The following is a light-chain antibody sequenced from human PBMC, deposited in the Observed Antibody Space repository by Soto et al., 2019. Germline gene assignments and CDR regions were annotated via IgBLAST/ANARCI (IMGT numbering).Light chain of an antibody. Sequence: DDVMTQSPLSMPVTLGQPASISCRSSQSLVYTDGSTHLSWFQQRPGQSPRRLIYKASDRDSGVPDRFSGSGSGTDFTLKISRVEAEDVGIYYCMQGTHWPYTFGQGTKLEIK. V-gene: IGKV2-30*01. CDR1: QSLVYTDGSTH. CDR2: KAS. CDR3: MQGTHWPYT. J-gene: IGKJ2*01.